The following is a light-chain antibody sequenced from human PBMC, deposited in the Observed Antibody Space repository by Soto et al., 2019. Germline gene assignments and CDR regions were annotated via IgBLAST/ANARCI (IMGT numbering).Light chain of an antibody. V-gene: IGKV3-11*01. J-gene: IGKJ4*01. CDR3: QQRSNWPPST. CDR1: QSVSSY. Sequence: ETVMTQSPATVSVSPGERATLSCRASQSVSSYLAWYQQKPGQAPRLLIYDASNRATGIPARFSGSGSGTDFTLTISSLEPEDFAVYYCQQRSNWPPSTFGGGTKVDIK. CDR2: DAS.